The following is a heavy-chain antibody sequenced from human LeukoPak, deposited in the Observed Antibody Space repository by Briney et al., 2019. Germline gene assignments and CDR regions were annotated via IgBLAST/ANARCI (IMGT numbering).Heavy chain of an antibody. CDR1: GGSISSSNW. J-gene: IGHJ4*02. CDR3: ARRPVVRGVRDHFDY. CDR2: IYHSGST. Sequence: SGTLSLTCAVSGGSISSSNWWSWVRQPPGKGLEWIGEIYHSGSTNYNPSLKSRVTISVDKSKSQFSLKLSSVTAADTAVYYCARRPVVRGVRDHFDYWGQGTLVTVSS. D-gene: IGHD3-10*01. V-gene: IGHV4-4*02.